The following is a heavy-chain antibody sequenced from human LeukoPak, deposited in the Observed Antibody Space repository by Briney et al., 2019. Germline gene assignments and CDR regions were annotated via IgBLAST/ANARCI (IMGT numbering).Heavy chain of an antibody. Sequence: GGSLRLSCAASGFTFSSYWMHWVRQAPGKGLVWVSRINSDGSSTSYADSVKGRFTISRDNAKNSLYLQMNSLRAEDTAVYYCARVHYCSSTSCLDYWGQGTLVTVSS. CDR3: ARVHYCSSTSCLDY. V-gene: IGHV3-74*01. CDR1: GFTFSSYW. D-gene: IGHD2-2*01. CDR2: INSDGSST. J-gene: IGHJ4*02.